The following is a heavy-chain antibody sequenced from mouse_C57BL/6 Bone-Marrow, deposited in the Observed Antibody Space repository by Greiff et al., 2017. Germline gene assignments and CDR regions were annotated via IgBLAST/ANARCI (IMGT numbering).Heavy chain of an antibody. CDR3: TKITTVDFDY. V-gene: IGHV6-3*01. D-gene: IGHD1-1*01. CDR1: GFTFSNYW. Sequence: EVQGVASGGGLVQPGGSMKLSCVASGFTFSNYWMNWVRQSPEKGLEWVAQIRLKSDNYATHYAESVKGRFTISRDDSKSSVYLQMNNLRAEDTGIYYCTKITTVDFDYWGQGTTLTVSS. CDR2: IRLKSDNYAT. J-gene: IGHJ2*01.